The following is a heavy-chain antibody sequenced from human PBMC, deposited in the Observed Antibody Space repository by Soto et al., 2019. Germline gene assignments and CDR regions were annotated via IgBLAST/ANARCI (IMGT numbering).Heavy chain of an antibody. Sequence: EVQLVESGGGLVQPGGSLRLSWAASGFTFSSYAMHWVRQAPGKGLEYVSAISSNGGSTYYANSVKGRFTISRDNSKNTLYLQMGSLRAEDMAVYYCARKGSGSYYCAYWGQGTLVTVSS. V-gene: IGHV3-64*01. D-gene: IGHD2-15*01. J-gene: IGHJ4*02. CDR2: ISSNGGST. CDR1: GFTFSSYA. CDR3: ARKGSGSYYCAY.